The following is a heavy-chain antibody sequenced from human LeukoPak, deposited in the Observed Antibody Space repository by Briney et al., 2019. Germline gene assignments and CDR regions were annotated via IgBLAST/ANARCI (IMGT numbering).Heavy chain of an antibody. CDR3: ARIRGSGSYLGYFDY. CDR1: GYRFTSYW. CDR2: IYPGDSDT. V-gene: IGHV5-51*01. D-gene: IGHD1-26*01. Sequence: PGAALQTSFKGPGYRFTSYWIGWVRPVPGKGLEWMGSIYPGDSDTRYSPSFQGQVTISADKSISTAYLQWSSLKASDTAMYYCARIRGSGSYLGYFDYWGQGPRVTGPS. J-gene: IGHJ4*02.